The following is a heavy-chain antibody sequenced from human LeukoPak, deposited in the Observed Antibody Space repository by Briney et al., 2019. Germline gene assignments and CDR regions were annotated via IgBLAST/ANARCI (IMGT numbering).Heavy chain of an antibody. V-gene: IGHV3-7*01. CDR2: IKQDGSEK. CDR1: GFTFSSYW. Sequence: GSLRLSCAASGFTFSSYWVSWVRQAPGKGLEWVANIKQDGSEKYYVDSVKGRFTISRDNAKNSLYLQMNSLRAEDTAVYYCARDHNGMDVWGQGTTVTVSS. J-gene: IGHJ6*02. CDR3: ARDHNGMDV.